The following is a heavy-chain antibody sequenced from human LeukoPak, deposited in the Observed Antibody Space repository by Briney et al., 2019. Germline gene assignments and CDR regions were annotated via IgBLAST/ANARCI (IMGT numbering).Heavy chain of an antibody. V-gene: IGHV4-39*07. D-gene: IGHD6-19*01. CDR3: ARWSSDWENNYFDP. CDR1: FGSISSDSHY. J-gene: IGHJ5*02. Sequence: SETLSLTCTVSFGSISSDSHYWGWIRQPPGNRLEWIASIYYGGSTQYNPSLKSRATISIDTSNNRFSLRLTSATAADTAVYYCARWSSDWENNYFDPWGQGILVTVSS. CDR2: IYYGGST.